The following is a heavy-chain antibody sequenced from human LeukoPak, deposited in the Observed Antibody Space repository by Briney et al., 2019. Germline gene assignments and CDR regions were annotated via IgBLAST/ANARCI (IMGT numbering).Heavy chain of an antibody. D-gene: IGHD6-13*01. CDR1: GFIFSGYW. V-gene: IGHV3-7*04. CDR3: ARSWYTLDY. Sequence: PGGSLRLSHAASGFIFSGYWMSGVRQAPGKGLEWVAHINEDGRGKYYVDSLKGRFSISRDNAKNSLYLQMDSLRAEDTAVYYCARSWYTLDYWGQGTLVIVSS. CDR2: INEDGRGK. J-gene: IGHJ4*02.